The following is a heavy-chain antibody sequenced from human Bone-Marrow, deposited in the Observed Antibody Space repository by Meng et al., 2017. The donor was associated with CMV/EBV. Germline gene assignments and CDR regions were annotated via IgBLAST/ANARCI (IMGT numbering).Heavy chain of an antibody. CDR3: ARKEQLALGSEWFDP. CDR1: GYTFTGYY. J-gene: IGHJ5*02. CDR2: INPILGIA. Sequence: SVKVSCKASGYTFTGYYMHWVRQAPGQGLEWMGWINPILGIANYAQKFQGRVTITADKSTSTAYMELSSLRSEDTAVYYCARKEQLALGSEWFDPWGQGTLVTVSS. V-gene: IGHV1-69*10. D-gene: IGHD6-6*01.